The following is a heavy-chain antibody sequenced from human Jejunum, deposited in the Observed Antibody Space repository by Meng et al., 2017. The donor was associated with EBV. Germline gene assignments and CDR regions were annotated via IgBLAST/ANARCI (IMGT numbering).Heavy chain of an antibody. J-gene: IGHJ4*02. CDR3: VRDGDYCLVY. CDR1: VASIAIRNW. D-gene: IGHD2/OR15-2a*01. CDR2: IYYSGSN. Sequence: QRPEAGLVRLTAPLTLPCAVVVASIAIRNWLRWFRHPPPRGRVWIGEIYYSGSNNYTPSLQGRITILVDRSENPFSLHLSSVTAADMAVYYCVRDGDYCLVYWGQGTLVTVSS. V-gene: IGHV4-4*02.